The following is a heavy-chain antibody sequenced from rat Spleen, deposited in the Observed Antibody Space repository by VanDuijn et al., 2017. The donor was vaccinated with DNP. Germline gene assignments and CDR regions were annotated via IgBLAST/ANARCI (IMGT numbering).Heavy chain of an antibody. CDR2: ISYDGIRT. CDR3: ARPDY. CDR1: GFIFSKYG. Sequence: EVQLVESGGGLVQPGRSLKLSCAASGFIFSKYGMAWVRQAPTKGLEWVATISYDGIRTYYRDSVKGRFTISRDDAKSTLYLQMDSLRSEDTATYYCARPDYWGQGVMVTVSS. V-gene: IGHV5-29*01. J-gene: IGHJ2*01.